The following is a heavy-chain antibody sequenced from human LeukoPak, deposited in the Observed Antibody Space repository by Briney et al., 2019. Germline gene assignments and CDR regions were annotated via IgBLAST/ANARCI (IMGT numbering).Heavy chain of an antibody. Sequence: PGGSLRLSCAASGFTFSGYAMSWVRQAPGKGLEWVSDISGSGGSTYYADSVKGRFTISRDNSKNTLYLQMNSLRAEDTAVYYCANCRLNYCMDDWGKGTPVTVSS. CDR2: ISGSGGST. CDR1: GFTFSGYA. CDR3: ANCRLNYCMDD. J-gene: IGHJ6*03. V-gene: IGHV3-23*01.